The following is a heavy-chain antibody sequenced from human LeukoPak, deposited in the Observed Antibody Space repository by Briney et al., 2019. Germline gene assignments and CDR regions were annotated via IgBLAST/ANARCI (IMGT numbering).Heavy chain of an antibody. D-gene: IGHD2-15*01. CDR2: VHLDGRS. CDR1: GGSIRSTNW. Sequence: SGTLSLICGVSGGSIRSTNWWTWVRQPPGKGLEWIGEVHLDGRSNYSPSLKSRVTISVDTSKNQFSLKLSSVTAADTAVYYCARGVPPRYCSGGSCYDYYGMDVWGQGTTVTVSS. CDR3: ARGVPPRYCSGGSCYDYYGMDV. V-gene: IGHV4-4*02. J-gene: IGHJ6*02.